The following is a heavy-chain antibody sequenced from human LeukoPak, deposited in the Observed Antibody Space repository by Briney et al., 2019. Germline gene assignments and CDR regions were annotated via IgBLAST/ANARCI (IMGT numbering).Heavy chain of an antibody. CDR2: ISSSSTYI. CDR3: AKDPPSFHH. V-gene: IGHV3-21*01. Sequence: GGSLRLFCAASGFTFNNYNMNWVRQAPGKGLEWVSSISSSSTYIYYADSVKGRFTISRDNAKNSLYLQMNSLRAEDTAIYYCAKDPPSFHHWGQGTLVTVSS. J-gene: IGHJ1*01. CDR1: GFTFNNYN.